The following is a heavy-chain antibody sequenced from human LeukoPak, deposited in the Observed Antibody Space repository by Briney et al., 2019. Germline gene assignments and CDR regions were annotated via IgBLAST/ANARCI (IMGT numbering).Heavy chain of an antibody. J-gene: IGHJ4*02. CDR3: ARENSSGWLNY. Sequence: GGSLRLSCAASGFIVRSYYLSWVRQAPGKGLEWVSVIYSGGSTYYADSVEGRFTISRDNSKNTVSLQMKSLRAEDTAVYYCARENSSGWLNYWGQGTLVTVSS. D-gene: IGHD6-19*01. CDR1: GFIVRSYY. V-gene: IGHV3-53*01. CDR2: IYSGGST.